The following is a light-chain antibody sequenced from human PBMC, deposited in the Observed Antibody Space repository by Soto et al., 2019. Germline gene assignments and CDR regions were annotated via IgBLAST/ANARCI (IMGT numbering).Light chain of an antibody. CDR1: ASNIASHA. V-gene: IGLV1-44*01. Sequence: QSALTQPPSASATPGQGVTISCSGSASNIASHAVSWYQQLPRTAPKLLIYNTNQRPLGVPDRFSGSKSGTSASLAISGLQSDDEADYYCATWDDSLNGVVFGRGTKLTVL. J-gene: IGLJ3*02. CDR2: NTN. CDR3: ATWDDSLNGVV.